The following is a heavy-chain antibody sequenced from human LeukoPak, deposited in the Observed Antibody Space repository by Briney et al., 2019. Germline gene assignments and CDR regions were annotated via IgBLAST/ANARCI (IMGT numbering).Heavy chain of an antibody. D-gene: IGHD1-1*01. Sequence: PSETLSLTCTVSGGSNTSYYWSWIRQPPGKGLEWIGHISYSGSTNYSPSLKSRVTISVDTSKNQFSLKLSSMTAADTAVYYCARLERRQEAFDVWGQGTMVTVSS. CDR2: ISYSGST. V-gene: IGHV4-59*08. CDR3: ARLERRQEAFDV. CDR1: GGSNTSYY. J-gene: IGHJ3*01.